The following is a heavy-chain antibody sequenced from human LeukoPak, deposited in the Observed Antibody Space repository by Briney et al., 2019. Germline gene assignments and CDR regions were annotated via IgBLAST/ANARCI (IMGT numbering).Heavy chain of an antibody. CDR1: RYTFTGYY. CDR3: ASTGPNPSYYDSSGYPNPYFDY. V-gene: IGHV1-2*02. Sequence: ASVKVSCKASRYTFTGYYMHWVRQAPGQGLEWMGWINPNSGGTNYAQKFQGRVTMTRDTSISTAYMELSRLRSDDTAVYYCASTGPNPSYYDSSGYPNPYFDYWGQGTLVTVSS. J-gene: IGHJ4*02. CDR2: INPNSGGT. D-gene: IGHD3-22*01.